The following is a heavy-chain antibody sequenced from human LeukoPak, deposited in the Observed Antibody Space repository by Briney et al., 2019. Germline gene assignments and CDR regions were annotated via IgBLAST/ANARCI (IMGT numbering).Heavy chain of an antibody. V-gene: IGHV3-9*01. CDR1: GFTFDDYA. CDR3: AKDMEPYDSSGSFQH. CDR2: ISWNSGSI. Sequence: GGSLRLSCAASGFTFDDYAMHWVWQAPGKGLEWVSGISWNSGSIGYADSVKGRFTISRDNAKNSLYLQMNSLRAEDTALYYCAKDMEPYDSSGSFQHWGQGTLVTVSS. J-gene: IGHJ1*01. D-gene: IGHD3-22*01.